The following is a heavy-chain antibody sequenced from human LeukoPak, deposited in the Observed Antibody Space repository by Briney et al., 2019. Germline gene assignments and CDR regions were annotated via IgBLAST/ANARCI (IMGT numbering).Heavy chain of an antibody. V-gene: IGHV1-46*01. CDR2: INPSGGST. J-gene: IGHJ5*02. Sequence: ASVKVSCKASGYTFTSYYMYWVRQAPGQGLEWMGIINPSGGSTSYAQKFQGRVTMTRDMSTSTVYMELSSLRSEDTAVYYCARDQSNRGWFDPWGQGTLVTVSS. CDR1: GYTFTSYY. CDR3: ARDQSNRGWFDP.